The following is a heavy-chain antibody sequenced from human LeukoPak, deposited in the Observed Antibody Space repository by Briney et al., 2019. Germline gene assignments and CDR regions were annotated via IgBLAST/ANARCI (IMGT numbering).Heavy chain of an antibody. CDR3: AKGASMGYSGYDFLDYHYMDV. CDR2: ITWDGGST. D-gene: IGHD5-12*01. J-gene: IGHJ6*03. V-gene: IGHV3-43D*03. Sequence: GGSLRLSCAASGFSFDDYAMHWVRQAPGKGLERVSLITWDGGSTYYRDSVKGRFTISRDNSKNSLYLQMSSLRGEDTALYYCAKGASMGYSGYDFLDYHYMDVWGKGTTVTV. CDR1: GFSFDDYA.